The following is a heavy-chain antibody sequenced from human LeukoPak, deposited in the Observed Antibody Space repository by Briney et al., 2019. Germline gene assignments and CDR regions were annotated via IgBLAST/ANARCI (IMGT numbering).Heavy chain of an antibody. CDR2: ISYDGSNK. J-gene: IGHJ4*02. CDR1: GFTFSSYA. CDR3: ARSTYSSGWTPFDY. D-gene: IGHD6-19*01. Sequence: GGSLRLSCAASGFTFSSYAMHWVRQAPGKGLEWVAVISYDGSNKYYADSVKGRFTISRDNSKNTLYLQMNSLRAEDTAVYYCARSTYSSGWTPFDYWGQGTLVTVSS. V-gene: IGHV3-30-3*01.